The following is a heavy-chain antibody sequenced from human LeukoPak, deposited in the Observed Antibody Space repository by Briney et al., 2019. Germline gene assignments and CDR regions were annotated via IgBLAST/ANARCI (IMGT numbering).Heavy chain of an antibody. Sequence: SVKVSCKASGGTFSSYAINWVRQAPGQGLEWMGRIIPIFGTANYAQKFQGRVTITTDESTSTAYMELSSLRSEDTAVYYYARVVVAATEGYFDYWGQGTLVTVSS. CDR2: IIPIFGTA. D-gene: IGHD2-15*01. CDR1: GGTFSSYA. CDR3: ARVVVAATEGYFDY. J-gene: IGHJ4*02. V-gene: IGHV1-69*05.